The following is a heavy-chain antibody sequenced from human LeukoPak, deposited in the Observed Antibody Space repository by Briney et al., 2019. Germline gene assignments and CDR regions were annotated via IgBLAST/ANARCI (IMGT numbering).Heavy chain of an antibody. D-gene: IGHD3-22*01. CDR2: IDHTGIT. CDR3: ARGPYSYDSSGAFDI. V-gene: IGHV4-59*01. Sequence: PSETLSLTCTVSDDSITIYYWSWIRQPPGKGLEWIGYIDHTGITNYNPSLNSRVTISRDTSKNHFSLELSSATAADTAVYFCARGPYSYDSSGAFDIWGQGTMVTVSS. CDR1: DDSITIYY. J-gene: IGHJ3*02.